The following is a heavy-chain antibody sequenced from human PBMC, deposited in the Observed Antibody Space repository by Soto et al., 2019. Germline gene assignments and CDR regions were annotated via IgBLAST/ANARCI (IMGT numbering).Heavy chain of an antibody. D-gene: IGHD3-22*01. CDR1: GYSFTSYW. Sequence: RGESLKISCKGSGYSFTSYWIGWVRQMPGKGLGWMGIIYPGDSDTRYSPSFQGQVTISADKSISTAYLQWSSLKASDTAMYYCARAVNYYDSSGYYRTHYYYYGMDVWGQGTTVTVSS. V-gene: IGHV5-51*01. CDR2: IYPGDSDT. J-gene: IGHJ6*02. CDR3: ARAVNYYDSSGYYRTHYYYYGMDV.